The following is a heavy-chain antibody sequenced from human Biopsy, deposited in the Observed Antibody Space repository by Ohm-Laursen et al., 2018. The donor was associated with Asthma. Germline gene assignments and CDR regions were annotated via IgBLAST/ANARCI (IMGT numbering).Heavy chain of an antibody. CDR1: GFSFDDCA. J-gene: IGHJ4*01. CDR2: ISWNSGNI. Sequence: SLRLSCAASGFSFDDCAMHWVRQAPGKGLEWVSSISWNSGNIDYAVSVKGRFTISRDNAKNSLYLQMQSPRPEDTAFYYCAKSADYYDSTDYLDLWGRGTLVTVSS. CDR3: AKSADYYDSTDYLDL. D-gene: IGHD3-22*01. V-gene: IGHV3-9*01.